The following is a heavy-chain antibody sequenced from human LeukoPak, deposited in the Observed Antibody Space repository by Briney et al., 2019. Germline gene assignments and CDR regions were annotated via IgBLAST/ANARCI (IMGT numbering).Heavy chain of an antibody. CDR1: AGSINSHSYY. D-gene: IGHD5-24*01. CDR2: VYYDGTS. J-gene: IGHJ4*02. CDR3: VRHISTNTGYFDS. Sequence: PSETLSLTCTVSAGSINSHSYYWGWLRQPPGKGLEWIGSVYYDGTSYSNPSLNSRVGVFVDTSRDQFSLDLSFVTAADTALYYCVRHISTNTGYFDSCGQGILVSVSS. V-gene: IGHV4-39*01.